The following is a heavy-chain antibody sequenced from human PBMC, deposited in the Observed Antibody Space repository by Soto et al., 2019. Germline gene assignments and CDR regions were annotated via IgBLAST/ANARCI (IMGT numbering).Heavy chain of an antibody. V-gene: IGHV1-69*13. J-gene: IGHJ4*02. CDR3: ASTVAVAGFFEY. CDR1: GGTFSSYA. D-gene: IGHD6-19*01. Sequence: SVKVSCKASGGTFSSYAISWVRQAPGQGLEWMGGIIPIFGTANYAQKFRGRVTITADESTSTAYMELSSLRSEDTAVYYCASTVAVAGFFEYWGQGTLVTVSS. CDR2: IIPIFGTA.